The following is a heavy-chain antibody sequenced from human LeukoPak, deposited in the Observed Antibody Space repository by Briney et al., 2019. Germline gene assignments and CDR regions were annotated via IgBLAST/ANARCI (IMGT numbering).Heavy chain of an antibody. J-gene: IGHJ6*03. CDR2: IYTSGST. D-gene: IGHD3-10*01. CDR1: GGSISSGSNY. Sequence: PSQTLSLTCTVSGGSISSGSNYWSWIRQPAGKGLEWIGRIYTSGSTNYNPSLKSRVTISVDTSKNQFSLKLSSVTAADTAVYYCARVEEGYGSGRRENYYYYYMDVWGKGTTVTISS. CDR3: ARVEEGYGSGRRENYYYYYMDV. V-gene: IGHV4-61*02.